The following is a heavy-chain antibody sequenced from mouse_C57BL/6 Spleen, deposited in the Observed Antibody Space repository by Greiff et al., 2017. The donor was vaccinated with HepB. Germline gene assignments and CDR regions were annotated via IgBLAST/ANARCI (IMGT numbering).Heavy chain of an antibody. CDR3: ARWDGSRTWYFDV. CDR1: GYAFSSSW. CDR2: IYPGDGDT. J-gene: IGHJ1*03. Sequence: VQLVESGPELVKPGASVKISCKASGYAFSSSWMNWVKQRPGKGLEWIGRIYPGDGDTNYNGKFKGKATLTADKSSSTAYMQLSSLTSEDSAVYFCARWDGSRTWYFDVWGTGTTVTVSS. V-gene: IGHV1-82*01. D-gene: IGHD1-1*01.